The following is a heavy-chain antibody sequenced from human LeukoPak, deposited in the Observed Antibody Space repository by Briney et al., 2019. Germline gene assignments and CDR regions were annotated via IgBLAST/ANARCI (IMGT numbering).Heavy chain of an antibody. Sequence: PSETLSLTCAVYGGSFGGYYWSWIRQPPGKGLEWIGEINHSGSTNYNPSLKSRVTISVDKSKNHFSLKLSSVTAADTAVYYCARAYSPSVWGQGTLVTVSS. J-gene: IGHJ4*02. CDR3: ARAYSPSV. V-gene: IGHV4-34*01. CDR1: GGSFGGYY. CDR2: INHSGST. D-gene: IGHD5-18*01.